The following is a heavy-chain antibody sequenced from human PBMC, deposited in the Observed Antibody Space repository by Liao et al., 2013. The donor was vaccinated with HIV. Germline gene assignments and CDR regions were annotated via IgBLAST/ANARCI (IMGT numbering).Heavy chain of an antibody. V-gene: IGHV4-34*01. Sequence: QVQLQQWGTGRMKPSETLSLTCAVYGGSFSGSYWSWIRQPPGKGLEWIGEINHSGTATYNPSLKSRVTISLDTSKKQFSLKLSSVTAADTAVYYCARDPNFWSGPGYWGQGTLVTVSS. D-gene: IGHD3-3*01. CDR3: ARDPNFWSGPGY. CDR1: GGSFSGSY. CDR2: INHSGTA. J-gene: IGHJ4*02.